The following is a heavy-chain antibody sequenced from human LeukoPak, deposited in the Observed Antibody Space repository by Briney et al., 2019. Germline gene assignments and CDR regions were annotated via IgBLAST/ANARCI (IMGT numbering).Heavy chain of an antibody. V-gene: IGHV4-59*08. J-gene: IGHJ5*02. Sequence: KPSETLSLTCTVSGGSISSYYWSWIRQPPGKGLEWIGYIYYSGSTNYNPSLKSRVTITVDTSKNQFSLKLSSVTAADTAVYYCARRVCGGDCYSNWFDPWGQGTLVTVSS. CDR2: IYYSGST. CDR1: GGSISSYY. D-gene: IGHD2-21*02. CDR3: ARRVCGGDCYSNWFDP.